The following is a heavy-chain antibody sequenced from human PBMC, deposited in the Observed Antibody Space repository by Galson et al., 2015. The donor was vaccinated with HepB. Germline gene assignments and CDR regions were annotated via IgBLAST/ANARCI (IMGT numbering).Heavy chain of an antibody. CDR3: ARDGSSSTYYYGMDV. CDR2: ISSSGSTI. J-gene: IGHJ6*02. D-gene: IGHD6-13*01. CDR1: GFTFSSYE. Sequence: SLRLSCAASGFTFSSYEMNWVRQAPGKGLEWVSYISSSGSTIYYADSVKGRFTISRDNAKNSLYLQMNSLRAEDTAVYYCARDGSSSTYYYGMDVWGQGTTVTVSS. V-gene: IGHV3-48*03.